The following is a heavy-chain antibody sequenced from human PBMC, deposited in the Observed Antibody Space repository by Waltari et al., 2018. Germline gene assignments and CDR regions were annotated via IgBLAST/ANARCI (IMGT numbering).Heavy chain of an antibody. CDR1: GFTFSTYA. D-gene: IGHD3-3*01. CDR3: TKESGDYSGGPNPCDS. J-gene: IGHJ4*02. Sequence: EVQLLDSGGGLVQPGGSLRLSCAASGFTFSTYAMRWVRQAPGKGLERVSGISGSGRETYYADSVKGRFSISRDRSKSMLYLQMNSLRVEDTALYYCTKESGDYSGGPNPCDSWGRGTLVTVSS. CDR2: ISGSGRET. V-gene: IGHV3-23*01.